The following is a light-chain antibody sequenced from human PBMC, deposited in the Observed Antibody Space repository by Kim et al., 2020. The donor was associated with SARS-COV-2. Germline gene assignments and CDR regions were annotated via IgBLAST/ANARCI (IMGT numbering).Light chain of an antibody. Sequence: SSELTQDPAVSVVLGQTVRITCQGDSLRSYYATWYQQKPRQAPVIVIYDKNSRTSGTPDRFSGSSSGNTASLTITGAQAEDEADYYCNSRDSSNNHVIFGGGTQLTIL. CDR1: SLRSYY. CDR3: NSRDSSNNHVI. V-gene: IGLV3-19*01. J-gene: IGLJ2*01. CDR2: DKN.